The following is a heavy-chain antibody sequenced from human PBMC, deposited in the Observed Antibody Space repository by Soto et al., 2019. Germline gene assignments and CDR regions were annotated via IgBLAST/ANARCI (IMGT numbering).Heavy chain of an antibody. Sequence: QVQLQESGPGLVKPSQTLSLTCTVSGGSISSGVYYWSWIRQPPGKGLEWIGYIYLSGSTYYNPSLKSRVTISVNTSKNQFSLKLSSVTAAATAVYYCARERPDGARLDPWGQGTLVTVSS. J-gene: IGHJ5*02. CDR3: ARERPDGARLDP. CDR2: IYLSGST. CDR1: GGSISSGVYY. V-gene: IGHV4-30-4*01. D-gene: IGHD6-6*01.